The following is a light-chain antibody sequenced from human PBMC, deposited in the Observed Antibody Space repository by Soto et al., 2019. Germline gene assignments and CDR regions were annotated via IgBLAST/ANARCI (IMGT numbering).Light chain of an antibody. V-gene: IGKV3-20*01. Sequence: EIVLAHSPVTLSLSPGEGATLSCRASQSVSTNFFAWYQQKPGQAPRLLIYGASTRATGIPDRFSGSGSGTDFTLPLSRLEPEDFAVYYCQQYGRTSWTFGQGPKVDIK. J-gene: IGKJ1*01. CDR2: GAS. CDR1: QSVSTNF. CDR3: QQYGRTSWT.